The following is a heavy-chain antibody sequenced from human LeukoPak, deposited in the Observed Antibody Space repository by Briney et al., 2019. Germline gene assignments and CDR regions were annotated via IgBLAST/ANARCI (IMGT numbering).Heavy chain of an antibody. D-gene: IGHD6-19*01. CDR3: ARDRRGSGWYYFDY. J-gene: IGHJ4*02. V-gene: IGHV3-74*01. CDR1: GFTFSSYW. CDR2: ISPDGSTT. Sequence: GGSLRLSCAASGFTFSSYWMHWVRQAPGKGLVWVSRISPDGSTTGHADSVKGRFTTSRDNAKNTLYLQMNSLRAEDTAVYYCARDRRGSGWYYFDYWGQGTLVTVSS.